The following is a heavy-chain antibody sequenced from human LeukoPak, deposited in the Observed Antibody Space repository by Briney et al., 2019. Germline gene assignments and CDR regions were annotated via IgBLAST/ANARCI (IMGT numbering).Heavy chain of an antibody. D-gene: IGHD6-19*01. Sequence: TSETLSLTCTVSGVSISSSSYYWGWIRQPPGKGLEWIGSIYYSGSTYYNPSLKSRVTISVDTSKNQFSLKLSSVTAADTAVYYCARTLAVAGRGFLDFQHWGQGTLVTVSS. CDR1: GVSISSSSYY. V-gene: IGHV4-39*01. J-gene: IGHJ1*01. CDR2: IYYSGST. CDR3: ARTLAVAGRGFLDFQH.